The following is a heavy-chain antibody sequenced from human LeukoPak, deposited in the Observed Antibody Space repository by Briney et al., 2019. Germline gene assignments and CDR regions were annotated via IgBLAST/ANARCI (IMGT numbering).Heavy chain of an antibody. CDR3: ATSFRAVNWFDP. CDR1: GYTXTRYY. V-gene: IGHV1-46*01. D-gene: IGHD3-10*01. J-gene: IGHJ5*02. CDR2: INPSGGST. Sequence: GASVKVSCKASGYTXTRYYMNWVRQAPGQGLEWMGTINPSGGSTNYAQKFQGRVTMTRDTSTSTIYMEVSSLRSEDTAVYYCATSFRAVNWFDPWGQGTLVTVSS.